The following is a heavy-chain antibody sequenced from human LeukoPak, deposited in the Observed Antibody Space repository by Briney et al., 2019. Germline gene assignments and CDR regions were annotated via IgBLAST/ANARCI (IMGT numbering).Heavy chain of an antibody. V-gene: IGHV4-31*03. CDR1: GGSISSGGYY. J-gene: IGHJ5*02. Sequence: SQTLSLTCTVSGGSISSGGYYWSWIRQHPGKGLEWIGYIYYSGSTYYNPSLKSRVTISVDTSKNQFSLKLSSVTAADTAVYYCARDSRIAVAGSWFGWFDPWGQGTLVTVSS. CDR3: ARDSRIAVAGSWFGWFDP. D-gene: IGHD6-19*01. CDR2: IYYSGST.